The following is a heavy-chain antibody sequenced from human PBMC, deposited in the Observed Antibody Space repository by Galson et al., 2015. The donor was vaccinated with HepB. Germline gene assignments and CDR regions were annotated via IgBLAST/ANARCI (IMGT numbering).Heavy chain of an antibody. CDR1: GFTFSSYA. Sequence: SLRLSCAASGFTFSSYAMHWVRQAPGKGLEWVAVIYSGGSTYYADSVKGRFTISRDNSKNTLYLQMNSLRAEDTAVYYCARDVVAVAGTGSYWGQGTLVTVSS. J-gene: IGHJ4*02. CDR2: IYSGGST. V-gene: IGHV3-66*01. D-gene: IGHD6-19*01. CDR3: ARDVVAVAGTGSY.